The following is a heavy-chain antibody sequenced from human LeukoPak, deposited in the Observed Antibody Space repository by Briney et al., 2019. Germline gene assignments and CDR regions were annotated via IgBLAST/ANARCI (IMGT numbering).Heavy chain of an antibody. CDR1: GFTFSSYW. CDR2: INSDGSST. Sequence: PGGSLRLSCAASGFTFSSYWMHWVRQAPGQGLVWVSRINSDGSSTSYADSVKGRFTISRDNSKTTLYLQMNSLRAEDTAVYYCARDLGSGEFDYWGQGTLVTVSS. J-gene: IGHJ4*02. CDR3: ARDLGSGEFDY. V-gene: IGHV3-74*01. D-gene: IGHD3-10*01.